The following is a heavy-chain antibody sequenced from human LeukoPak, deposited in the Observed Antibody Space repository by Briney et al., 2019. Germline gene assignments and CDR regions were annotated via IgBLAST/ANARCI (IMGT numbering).Heavy chain of an antibody. Sequence: GASLKISCKGSGSSFTSYWIGWVRPMPGKGLEWMGIIYPGDSDTRYSPSFQGQVTISADKSISTAYLQWSSLKASDTAMYYCARLRDIVVVPAAGFDYWGQGTLVTVSS. J-gene: IGHJ4*02. D-gene: IGHD2-2*01. CDR1: GSSFTSYW. CDR3: ARLRDIVVVPAAGFDY. CDR2: IYPGDSDT. V-gene: IGHV5-51*01.